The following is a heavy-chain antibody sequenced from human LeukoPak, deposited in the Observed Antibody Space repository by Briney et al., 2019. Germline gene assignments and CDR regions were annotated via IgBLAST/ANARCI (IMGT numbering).Heavy chain of an antibody. CDR1: GGSFSGYY. V-gene: IGHV4-34*01. CDR3: ARGRYSSSWYEGNWFDP. D-gene: IGHD6-13*01. CDR2: INHSGST. J-gene: IGHJ5*02. Sequence: SETLSLTCAVYGGSFSGYYWSWIRQPPGKGLEWIGEINHSGSTNYNPSLKSRVTISVDTSKNRFSLKLSSVTAADTAVYYCARGRYSSSWYEGNWFDPWGQGTLVTVSS.